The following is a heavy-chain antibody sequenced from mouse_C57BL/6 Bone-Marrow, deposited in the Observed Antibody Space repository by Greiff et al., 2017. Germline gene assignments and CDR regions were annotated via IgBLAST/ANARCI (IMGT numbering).Heavy chain of an antibody. V-gene: IGHV1-5*01. CDR1: GYTFTSYW. Sequence: VQLQQSGTVLARPGASVKMSCKTSGYTFTSYWMHWVKKRPGQGLEWKGAIYPGNSDTSYNQKFKGKAKLTAGTAASTAYMELSSLTNEDSAVYYCTRWGLRGAWFAYWGQGTLVTVSA. J-gene: IGHJ3*01. CDR2: IYPGNSDT. CDR3: TRWGLRGAWFAY. D-gene: IGHD2-4*01.